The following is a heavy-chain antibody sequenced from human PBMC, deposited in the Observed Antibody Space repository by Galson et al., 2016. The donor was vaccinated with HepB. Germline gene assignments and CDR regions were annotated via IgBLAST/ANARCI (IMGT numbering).Heavy chain of an antibody. J-gene: IGHJ4*02. CDR3: AKEASGGPSRYSFDY. D-gene: IGHD5-12*01. Sequence: SLRLSCAASGFTFGSFGMHWVRQPPGKGLDWVAVVSSDGGTTYYADSVKGRFTISRDNSKNTLDLHMTYLTPADTAVYYCAKEASGGPSRYSFDYWGQGSLVTVST. CDR1: GFTFGSFG. V-gene: IGHV3-30*18. CDR2: VSSDGGTT.